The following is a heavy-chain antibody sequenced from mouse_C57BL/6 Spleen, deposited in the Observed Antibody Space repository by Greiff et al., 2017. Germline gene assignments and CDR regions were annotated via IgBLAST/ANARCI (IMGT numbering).Heavy chain of an antibody. CDR2: INPNNGGT. CDR3: ARSRSLRPPMDY. V-gene: IGHV1-18*01. D-gene: IGHD1-2*01. Sequence: VQLQQSGPELVKPGASVKIPCKASGYTFTDYNMDWVKQSHGKSLEWIGDINPNNGGTIYNQKFKGKATLTVDKSSSTAYTELRSLTSEDAAVYFCARSRSLRPPMDYWGQGTSGTVSS. CDR1: GYTFTDYN. J-gene: IGHJ4*01.